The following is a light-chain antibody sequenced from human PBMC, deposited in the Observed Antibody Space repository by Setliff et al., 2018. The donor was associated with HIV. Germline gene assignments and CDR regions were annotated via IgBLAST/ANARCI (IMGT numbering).Light chain of an antibody. V-gene: IGLV2-23*02. Sequence: QSALTQPASVSGSPGQSTTISCTGTISDVGSYNLVSWYQQHPGKAPKRMIYEVSKRPSGVSNRFSGSKSGNTASLTIPGRQAEDEADYYCCSYAGSSTYVFGTGTKVTVL. CDR1: ISDVGSYNL. CDR3: CSYAGSSTYV. CDR2: EVS. J-gene: IGLJ1*01.